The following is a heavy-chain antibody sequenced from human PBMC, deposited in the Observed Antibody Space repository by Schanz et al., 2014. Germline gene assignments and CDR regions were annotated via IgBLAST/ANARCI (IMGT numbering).Heavy chain of an antibody. CDR3: ARDGEAAAGCDY. V-gene: IGHV1-46*03. CDR2: INPSGGST. Sequence: QVQLVQSAPEVKKPGASVKVSCKASGYTFTTYYMHWVRQAPGQGLEWMGIINPSGGSTSYAQKFQGRVTMTRDTSTSTVYMELSSLRSEDTAVYYCARDGEAAAGCDYWGQGTLVTVSS. J-gene: IGHJ4*02. CDR1: GYTFTTYY. D-gene: IGHD6-13*01.